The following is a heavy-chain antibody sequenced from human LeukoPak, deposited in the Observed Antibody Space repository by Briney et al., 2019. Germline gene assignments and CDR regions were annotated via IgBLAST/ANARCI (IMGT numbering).Heavy chain of an antibody. Sequence: GGSLRLSCAASGFTLSSYVMSWVRQAPGKGLEWVSGISGSGGSTYYADSVKGRFTISRDNSKNTLYLQMNSLRAEDTAVYYCARSITFGVKDYWGRGTLVTVSS. V-gene: IGHV3-23*01. CDR3: ARSITFGVKDY. CDR1: GFTLSSYV. CDR2: ISGSGGST. D-gene: IGHD3-16*01. J-gene: IGHJ4*02.